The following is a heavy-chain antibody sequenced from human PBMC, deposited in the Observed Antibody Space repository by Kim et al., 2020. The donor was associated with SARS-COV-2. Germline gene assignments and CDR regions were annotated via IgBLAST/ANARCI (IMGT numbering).Heavy chain of an antibody. Sequence: SETLSLTCTVSGDSIRSSGYYWGWIRQPPGKGLEWIGSMYYSGSTYYHRSLRGRVTISVDTSKNQFSLKLSSVTAADTAVYYCGRDFHRDGYNDVHLDYWGLGTLVTVSS. J-gene: IGHJ4*02. CDR3: GRDFHRDGYNDVHLDY. CDR2: MYYSGST. D-gene: IGHD1-1*01. CDR1: GDSIRSSGYY. V-gene: IGHV4-39*07.